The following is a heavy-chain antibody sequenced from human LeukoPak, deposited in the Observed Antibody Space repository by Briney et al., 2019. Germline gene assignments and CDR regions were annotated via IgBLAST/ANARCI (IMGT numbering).Heavy chain of an antibody. D-gene: IGHD5-24*01. CDR2: IKEDGSEK. V-gene: IGHV3-7*01. CDR1: GFIFRSYW. CDR3: ARDQGWLQFDY. Sequence: GGSLRLSCAASGFIFRSYWMSWVRQAPGKGLEWVANIKEDGSEKYYVDSVKGRFTISRDNAKNSLYLQMNSLRAEDTAVYYCARDQGWLQFDYWGQGALATVSS. J-gene: IGHJ4*02.